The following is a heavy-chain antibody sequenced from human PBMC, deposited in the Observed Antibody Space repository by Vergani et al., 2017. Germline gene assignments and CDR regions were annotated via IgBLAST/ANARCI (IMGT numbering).Heavy chain of an antibody. V-gene: IGHV3-30*02. CDR2: IRYDGSNK. Sequence: QVQLVESGGGVVQPGGSLRLSCAASGFTFSSYGMHWVRQAPGKGLEWVAFIRYDGSNKYYADSVKGRFTISRDNSKNTLYLQMNSLRAEDTAVYYCAKRRGYCSTTGCSGYYIDYWGQGTLVTVSS. D-gene: IGHD2-2*01. CDR1: GFTFSSYG. CDR3: AKRRGYCSTTGCSGYYIDY. J-gene: IGHJ4*02.